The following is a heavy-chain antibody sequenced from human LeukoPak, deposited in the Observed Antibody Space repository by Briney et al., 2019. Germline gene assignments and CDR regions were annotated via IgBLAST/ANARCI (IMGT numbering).Heavy chain of an antibody. J-gene: IGHJ3*02. V-gene: IGHV3-21*01. D-gene: IGHD3-10*01. CDR3: AKEGDYYGSGSHRDAFDM. CDR2: ISTSSIYI. Sequence: GGSLRLSCAASGFTFSSYTMNWVRQAPGKGLEWVSSISTSSIYIYYADSVKGRFTISRDNAKNSLYLQMNSLRAEDTAVYYCAKEGDYYGSGSHRDAFDMWGQGTMVTVSS. CDR1: GFTFSSYT.